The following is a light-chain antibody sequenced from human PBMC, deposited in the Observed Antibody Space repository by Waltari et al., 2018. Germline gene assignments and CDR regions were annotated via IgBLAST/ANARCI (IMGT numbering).Light chain of an antibody. CDR1: SSYVGGYSL. CDR2: EVS. CDR3: CSYAGSSTFVV. Sequence: QSALTQPASVSGSPGQSLTISCTGTSSYVGGYSLLSWYQQHSGKAPKLMIFEVSKRTSGVSVRFPGSKSGNTASLTISGLQAEDEADYYCCSYAGSSTFVVFGGGTKLTVL. J-gene: IGLJ2*01. V-gene: IGLV2-23*02.